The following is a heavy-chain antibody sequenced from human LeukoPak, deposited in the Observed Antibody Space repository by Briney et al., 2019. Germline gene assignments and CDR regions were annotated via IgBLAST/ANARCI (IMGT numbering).Heavy chain of an antibody. J-gene: IGHJ5*02. Sequence: GGSLRLSCAASGFTFSSYWMSWVRQAPGKGLEWVANIKQDGSEKYYVDSVKGRFTISRDNAKNSLYLQMNSLRAEDTAVYYCAKARQLVRGNWFDPWGQGTLVTVSS. D-gene: IGHD6-13*01. V-gene: IGHV3-7*03. CDR2: IKQDGSEK. CDR3: AKARQLVRGNWFDP. CDR1: GFTFSSYW.